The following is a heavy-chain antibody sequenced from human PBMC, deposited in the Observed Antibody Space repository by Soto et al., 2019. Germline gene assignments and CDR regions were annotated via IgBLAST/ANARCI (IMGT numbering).Heavy chain of an antibody. CDR1: GATFSTTG. CDR2: IIPLFGTP. D-gene: IGHD2-21*02. CDR3: ARASPVICGGDPCYRLDSSFDS. Sequence: QVQLVQSGAEVRKPGSSLRVSCKSSGATFSTTGISWVRQAPGHGLEWMGGIIPLFGTPKYARKFQGRVSINADESTNTVYMELNSLRPDDAAVSYCARASPVICGGDPCYRLDSSFDSWGQGSLVIVSS. V-gene: IGHV1-69*01. J-gene: IGHJ5*01.